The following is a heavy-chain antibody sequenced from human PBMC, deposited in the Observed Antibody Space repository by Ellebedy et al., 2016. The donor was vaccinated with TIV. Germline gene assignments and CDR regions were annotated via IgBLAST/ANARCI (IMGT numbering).Heavy chain of an antibody. Sequence: MPSETLSLTCTVSGGSITSYYWSWIRQPAGKGLEWIGRIYTSGSTNSNPSLKSRVTISLDTSENQFSLRLSSVAAADTAVYYCARRSRGDGAPGYWGQGTLVTVSS. CDR3: ARRSRGDGAPGY. J-gene: IGHJ4*02. CDR1: GGSITSYY. V-gene: IGHV4-4*07. D-gene: IGHD1-26*01. CDR2: IYTSGST.